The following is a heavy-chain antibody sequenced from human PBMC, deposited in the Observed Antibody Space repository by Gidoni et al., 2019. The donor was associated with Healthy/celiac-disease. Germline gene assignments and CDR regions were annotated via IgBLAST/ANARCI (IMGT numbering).Heavy chain of an antibody. Sequence: QVPLLPPGAEVKKPGASVKVSCKASGYTFTTSGISRVRLAPGQGPDWMGWSSAYNGSTNYAQKLQGRVTMTTDTSTSTAYMELRSLRSDDTAVYYCARDRGIVLMVYDYYYYGMDVWGQGTTVTVSS. J-gene: IGHJ6*02. CDR1: GYTFTTSG. CDR3: ARDRGIVLMVYDYYYYGMDV. D-gene: IGHD2-8*01. CDR2: SSAYNGST. V-gene: IGHV1-18*01.